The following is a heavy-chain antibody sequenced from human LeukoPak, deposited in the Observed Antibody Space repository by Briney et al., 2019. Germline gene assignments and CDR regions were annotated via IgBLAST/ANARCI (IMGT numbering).Heavy chain of an antibody. D-gene: IGHD5-24*01. CDR2: ISYDGSNK. Sequence: GGSLRLSCAASGFTFSSYAMHWVRQAPGKGLEWVAVISYDGSNKHYADSVKGRFTISRDNSKNTLYLQMNSLRAEDTAVYYCARAGVEMATITHFDYWGQGTLVTVSS. V-gene: IGHV3-30*01. J-gene: IGHJ4*02. CDR1: GFTFSSYA. CDR3: ARAGVEMATITHFDY.